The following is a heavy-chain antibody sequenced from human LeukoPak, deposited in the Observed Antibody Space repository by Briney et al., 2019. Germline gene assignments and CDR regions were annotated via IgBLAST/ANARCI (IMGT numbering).Heavy chain of an antibody. V-gene: IGHV4-59*01. CDR1: GGSISSYY. CDR3: ARERGSGYYDDSSSYYYVFDY. Sequence: PSETLSLTCTVSGGSISSYYWSWIRQPPGKGLGWIGNIYYSGSTNYNPSLKSRVTISVDTSKNQFSLKLSSVTAADTAVYYCARERGSGYYDDSSSYYYVFDYWGQGTLVTVSS. D-gene: IGHD3-22*01. CDR2: IYYSGST. J-gene: IGHJ4*02.